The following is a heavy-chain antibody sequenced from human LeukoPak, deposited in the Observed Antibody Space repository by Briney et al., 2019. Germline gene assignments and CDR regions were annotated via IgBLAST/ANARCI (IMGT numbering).Heavy chain of an antibody. CDR3: ARALYCSGGSCYGADAFDI. Sequence: PGGSLRLSCAASGFTVSSNYMSWVRQAPGEGLEWVSVIYSGGSTYYADSVKGRFTISRDNSKNTLYLQMNSLRAEDTAVYYCARALYCSGGSCYGADAFDIWGQGTMVTVSS. J-gene: IGHJ3*02. CDR1: GFTVSSNY. V-gene: IGHV3-66*01. CDR2: IYSGGST. D-gene: IGHD2-15*01.